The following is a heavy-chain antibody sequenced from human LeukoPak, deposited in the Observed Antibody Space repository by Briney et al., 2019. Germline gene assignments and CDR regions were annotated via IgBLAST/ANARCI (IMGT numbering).Heavy chain of an antibody. V-gene: IGHV3-23*01. CDR2: IFPSGGEI. CDR3: ATYRQVLLPFES. J-gene: IGHJ4*02. D-gene: IGHD2-8*02. CDR1: GFTFSTFA. Sequence: GGSLRLSCAASGFTFSTFAMIWVRQPPGKGREWVSSIFPSGGEIHYADSVRGRFTISRDNSKSTLSLQMNSLRAEDTAIYYCATYRQVLLPFESWGQGTLVTVSS.